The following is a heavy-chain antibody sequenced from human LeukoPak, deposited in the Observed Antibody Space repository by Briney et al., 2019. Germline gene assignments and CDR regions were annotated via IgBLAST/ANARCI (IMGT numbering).Heavy chain of an antibody. CDR3: AKGYNYGLDY. CDR2: FKTDGSYT. J-gene: IGHJ4*02. Sequence: GGSLRLSCAASGFTFSRFWMSWVRQTPGKGLVWVSQFKTDGSYTIYADSVKGRFTISRDNAENTLYLQMNSLRAEDTAVYYCAKGYNYGLDYWGQGTLVTVSS. CDR1: GFTFSRFW. D-gene: IGHD5-18*01. V-gene: IGHV3-74*01.